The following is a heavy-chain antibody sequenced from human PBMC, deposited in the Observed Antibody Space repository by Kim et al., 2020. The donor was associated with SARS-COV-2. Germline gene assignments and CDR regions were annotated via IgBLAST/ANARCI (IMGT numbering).Heavy chain of an antibody. Sequence: ATKFQGRGTMTRNTSISTAYMELSSLRSEDTAVYYCARTKGYYYYYGMDVWGQGTTVTVSS. D-gene: IGHD2-8*01. CDR3: ARTKGYYYYYGMDV. V-gene: IGHV1-8*01. J-gene: IGHJ6*02.